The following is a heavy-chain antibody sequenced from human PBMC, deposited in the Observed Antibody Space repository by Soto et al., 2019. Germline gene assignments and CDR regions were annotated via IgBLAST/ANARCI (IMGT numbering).Heavy chain of an antibody. V-gene: IGHV4-31*03. D-gene: IGHD1-26*01. J-gene: IGHJ4*02. CDR1: GGSISSGGYY. CDR3: AGIYSGSPGGTLRY. CDR2: IYYSGST. Sequence: QVQLQESGPGLVKPSQTLSLTCTVSGGSISSGGYYWSWIRQHPGKGLEWIGYIYYSGSTYYNPSLKRRVTIPGAPSKNQSSLKLSSVTAADTAVYYCAGIYSGSPGGTLRYWGQGTLVTVSS.